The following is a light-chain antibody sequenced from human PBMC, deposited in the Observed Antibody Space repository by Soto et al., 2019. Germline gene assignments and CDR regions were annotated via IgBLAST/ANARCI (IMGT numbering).Light chain of an antibody. J-gene: IGLJ1*01. CDR3: SAWDASLNGYV. CDR1: SSNIGSKT. Sequence: QSVLTXPPSASGTPGQRLTISCSGISSNIGSKTVNWYQQLPGTAPKLLIYSNYQRPSGVPDRFSGSKSGTSASLAISGLQSEDEADYYCSAWDASLNGYVFGTGTKVTVL. CDR2: SNY. V-gene: IGLV1-44*01.